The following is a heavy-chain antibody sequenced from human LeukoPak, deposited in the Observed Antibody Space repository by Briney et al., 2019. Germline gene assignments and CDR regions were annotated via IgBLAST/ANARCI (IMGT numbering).Heavy chain of an antibody. CDR3: ARRDGHYYGSGRYYRPPDY. D-gene: IGHD3-10*01. CDR1: GGSISSYY. V-gene: IGHV4-59*12. Sequence: SETLSLTCTVSGGSISSYYWSWIRQPPGKGLEWIGYIYYSGSTNYSPSLKSRVTISVDTSKNQFSLKLSSVTAADTAVYYCARRDGHYYGSGRYYRPPDYWGQGTLVTVSS. CDR2: IYYSGST. J-gene: IGHJ4*02.